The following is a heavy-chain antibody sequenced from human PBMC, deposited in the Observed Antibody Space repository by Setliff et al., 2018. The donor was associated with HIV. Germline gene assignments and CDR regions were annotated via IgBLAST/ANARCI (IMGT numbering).Heavy chain of an antibody. CDR1: GGSISSHY. V-gene: IGHV4-59*11. D-gene: IGHD1-7*01. J-gene: IGHJ4*02. CDR3: ARATWNSVDY. Sequence: KPSETLSLTCTVSGGSISSHYWSWIRQPPGKGLEWIGYINYSGSTNYNPSLKSRVTISVDTSKKQFSLKLTSVTAADTAVYYCARATWNSVDYWGQGTLVTVSS. CDR2: INYSGST.